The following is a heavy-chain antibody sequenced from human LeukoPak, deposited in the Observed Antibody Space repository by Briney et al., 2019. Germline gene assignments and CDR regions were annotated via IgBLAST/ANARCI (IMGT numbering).Heavy chain of an antibody. V-gene: IGHV4-39*02. CDR2: SYYSGST. Sequence: PSETLSLTCTVSGGSISSSSYYWGWIRQPPGKGLEWIGSSYYSGSTYYNPSLKSRVTISVDTSKNQFFLKLSSVTAADTAVYYCARDFWSGYYYFDYWGQGTLVSVSS. CDR1: GGSISSSSYY. D-gene: IGHD3-3*01. CDR3: ARDFWSGYYYFDY. J-gene: IGHJ4*02.